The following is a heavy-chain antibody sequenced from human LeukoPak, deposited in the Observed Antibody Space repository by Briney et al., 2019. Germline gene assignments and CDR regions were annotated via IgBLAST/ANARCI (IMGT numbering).Heavy chain of an antibody. CDR3: AKDMEQQLVHGTFDY. CDR2: ISGSGGST. CDR1: GFTFSSYA. J-gene: IGHJ4*02. V-gene: IGHV3-23*01. Sequence: PGGSLRLSCAASGFTFSSYAMSWVRQAPGKGLEWVSAISGSGGSTYYADSVKGRFTISRDNSKNTLYLQMNSLRAEDTAVYYCAKDMEQQLVHGTFDYWGQGTLVTVSS. D-gene: IGHD6-13*01.